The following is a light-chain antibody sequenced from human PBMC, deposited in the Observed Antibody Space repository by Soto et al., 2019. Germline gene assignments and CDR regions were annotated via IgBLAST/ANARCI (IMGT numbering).Light chain of an antibody. Sequence: DIQMTQSPSSLSASVGDRVTITCRASQSISSYLYWYQQKPGKAPKLLIYAASSLQSGVPSRFSGSGSGTDFTLTISSLQPEDFATYYCQQSYSTYITFGQGTRLEIK. CDR2: AAS. CDR3: QQSYSTYIT. CDR1: QSISSY. J-gene: IGKJ5*01. V-gene: IGKV1-39*01.